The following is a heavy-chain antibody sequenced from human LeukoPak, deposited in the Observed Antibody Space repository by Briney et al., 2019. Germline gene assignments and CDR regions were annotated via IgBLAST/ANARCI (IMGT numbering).Heavy chain of an antibody. CDR1: GYTFTSYG. D-gene: IGHD2-15*01. Sequence: GASVKVSCKASGYTFTSYGINWVRQATGQGLEWMGWMNPNSGNTGYAQKFQGRVTMTRNTSISTAYMELSSLRSEDTAVYYCARGSSVVVVAATLDPWGQGTLVTVSS. J-gene: IGHJ5*02. CDR3: ARGSSVVVVAATLDP. V-gene: IGHV1-8*02. CDR2: MNPNSGNT.